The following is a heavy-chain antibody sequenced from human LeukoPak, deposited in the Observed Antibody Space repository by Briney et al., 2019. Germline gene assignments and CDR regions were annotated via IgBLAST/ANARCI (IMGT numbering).Heavy chain of an antibody. J-gene: IGHJ4*02. Sequence: GGSLRLSCAASGFTFSDYYMHWIRQAPGKGLEWVSYISSSSSTIYYADSVKGRFTISRDNAENSLCLQMNSLGAEDTAVYYCARATYGDYYFDYWGQGTLVTVSS. D-gene: IGHD4-17*01. CDR1: GFTFSDYY. CDR3: ARATYGDYYFDY. CDR2: ISSSSSTI. V-gene: IGHV3-11*01.